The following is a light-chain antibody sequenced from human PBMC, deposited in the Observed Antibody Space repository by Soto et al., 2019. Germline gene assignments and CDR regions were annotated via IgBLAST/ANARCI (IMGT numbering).Light chain of an antibody. CDR1: RGISNH. CDR3: QNYNTPPLT. CDR2: AAS. V-gene: IGKV1-27*01. Sequence: DIQMTQSPSSLSASVGDRVTITCRASRGISNHLAWYQQKPGKVPKVLIYAASTLPSGVPSRFSGSGSGTDFTLTISSLQPVDGATYYCQNYNTPPLTFGRGTKVEIK. J-gene: IGKJ1*01.